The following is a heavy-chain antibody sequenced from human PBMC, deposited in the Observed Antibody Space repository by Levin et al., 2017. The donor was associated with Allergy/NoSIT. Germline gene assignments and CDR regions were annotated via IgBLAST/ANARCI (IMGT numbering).Heavy chain of an antibody. Sequence: GGSLRLSCAASGFTFSSYAMSWVRQAPGKGLEWVSAISGSGGSTYYADSVKGRFTISRDNSKHTLYLQMNSLRAEDTAVYYCAKDRDNWNDRGAFDIWGQGTMVTVSS. CDR3: AKDRDNWNDRGAFDI. J-gene: IGHJ3*02. CDR2: ISGSGGST. D-gene: IGHD1-1*01. V-gene: IGHV3-23*01. CDR1: GFTFSSYA.